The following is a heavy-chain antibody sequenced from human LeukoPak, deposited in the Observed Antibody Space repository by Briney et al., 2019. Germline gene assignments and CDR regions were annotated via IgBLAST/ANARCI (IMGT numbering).Heavy chain of an antibody. D-gene: IGHD3-10*01. CDR2: ISYDGSNK. CDR1: GFTFSSYG. Sequence: GRSLRLSCAASGFTFSSYGMHWVRQAPGKGLEWVAVISYDGSNKYYADSVKGRFTISRDNSKNTLYLQMNSLRAEDTAVYYCARGRVVRGVITGYFDYWGQGTLVTVSS. V-gene: IGHV3-30*03. CDR3: ARGRVVRGVITGYFDY. J-gene: IGHJ4*02.